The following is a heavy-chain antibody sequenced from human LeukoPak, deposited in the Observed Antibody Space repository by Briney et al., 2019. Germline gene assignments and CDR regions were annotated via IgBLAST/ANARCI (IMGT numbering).Heavy chain of an antibody. CDR1: GGSISSYY. CDR3: ARGYYDFWSGYRYYGMDV. Sequence: SETLSLTCTVSGGSISSYYWSWIRQPAGKGLEWIGYIYYSGSTYYNPSLKSRVTISVDTSKNQFSLKLSSVTAADTAVYYCARGYYDFWSGYRYYGMDVWGQGTTVTVSS. CDR2: IYYSGST. V-gene: IGHV4-59*06. J-gene: IGHJ6*02. D-gene: IGHD3-3*01.